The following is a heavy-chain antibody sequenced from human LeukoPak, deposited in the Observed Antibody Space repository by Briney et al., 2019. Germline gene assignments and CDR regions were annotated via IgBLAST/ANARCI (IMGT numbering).Heavy chain of an antibody. CDR3: AVLGTSAFDI. Sequence: PSETLSLTCTVSGGSISSYYWSWIRQPPGKGLEWIGYIYYSGSTNYNPSLKSRVTISVDTSKNQFSLKLSSVTAADTAVYYCAVLGTSAFDIWGQGTMVTVSS. J-gene: IGHJ3*02. CDR2: IYYSGST. CDR1: GGSISSYY. V-gene: IGHV4-59*01. D-gene: IGHD7-27*01.